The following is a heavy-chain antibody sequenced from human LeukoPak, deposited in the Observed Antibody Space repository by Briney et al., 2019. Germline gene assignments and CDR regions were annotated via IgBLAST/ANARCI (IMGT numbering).Heavy chain of an antibody. J-gene: IGHJ2*01. CDR1: GGSTSSDY. CDR3: ARLKLGAYFDL. D-gene: IGHD3-16*01. V-gene: IGHV4-59*08. Sequence: TETLSLTCTVSGGSTSSDYWSWIRQSPGKGLEWVGYVYNSGDTGKNPSLKSRVTILLDTSKNQCSLKLTSVSAADTAVYYCARLKLGAYFDLWGRGTLVTVSS. CDR2: VYNSGDT.